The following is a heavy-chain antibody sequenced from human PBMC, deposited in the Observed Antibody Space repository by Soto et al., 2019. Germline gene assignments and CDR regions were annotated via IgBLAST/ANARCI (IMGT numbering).Heavy chain of an antibody. CDR3: ARVSGRRTTGTLAPDY. D-gene: IGHD1-1*01. J-gene: IGHJ4*02. CDR2: ISSSGSTI. Sequence: NPGGSLRLSCAASGFAFSDYYMSWIRQAPGKGLEWVSYISSSGSTIYYADSVKGRFTISRDNAKNSLYLQMNSLRAEDTAVYYCARVSGRRTTGTLAPDYWGQGTLVTVSS. V-gene: IGHV3-11*01. CDR1: GFAFSDYY.